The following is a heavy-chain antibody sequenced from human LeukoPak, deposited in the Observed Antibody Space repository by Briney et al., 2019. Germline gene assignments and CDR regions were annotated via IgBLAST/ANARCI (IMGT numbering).Heavy chain of an antibody. J-gene: IGHJ4*02. D-gene: IGHD2-15*01. CDR2: IKQDGTEK. V-gene: IGHV3-7*01. Sequence: GGSLRLSCTVSGFTVSGNSMSWVRQAPGKGLEWVANIKQDGTEKYSVDSVKGRFTISRDNAKNSLYLQMNSLRAEDTAVYYCARVGCSGGSCYSFDYWGQGTLVTVSS. CDR1: GFTVSGNS. CDR3: ARVGCSGGSCYSFDY.